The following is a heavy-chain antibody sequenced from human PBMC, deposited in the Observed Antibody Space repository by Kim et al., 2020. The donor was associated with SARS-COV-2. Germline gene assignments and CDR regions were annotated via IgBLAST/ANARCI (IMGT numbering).Heavy chain of an antibody. CDR3: AKNWRRYDMLTGNFPSWFDP. CDR1: GGSISSGSHY. Sequence: SETLSLTCSVSGGSISSGSHYWSWIRQPPGKGLEWIGHIFTSGSTNYNPSLKSRVTISVDTSQNQFSLKLSSVTAADTAVYYCAKNWRRYDMLTGNFPSWFDPWGQGTLVTVSS. J-gene: IGHJ5*02. D-gene: IGHD3-9*01. CDR2: IFTSGST. V-gene: IGHV4-61*09.